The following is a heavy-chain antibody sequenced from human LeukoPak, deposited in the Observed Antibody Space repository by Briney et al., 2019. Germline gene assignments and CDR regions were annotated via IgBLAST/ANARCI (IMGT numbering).Heavy chain of an antibody. V-gene: IGHV3-9*01. CDR1: GFTFDDYA. CDR2: ISYNSDTI. Sequence: GGSLRLSCAASGFTFDDYAMHWVRQAPGKGLEWVSGISYNSDTIAYADSVKGRFTISRDNAKNSLYLQMNSLRAEDTALYYCAEDYCGGDCYSGWYFDPWGRGTLVTVSS. CDR3: AEDYCGGDCYSGWYFDP. D-gene: IGHD2-21*02. J-gene: IGHJ2*01.